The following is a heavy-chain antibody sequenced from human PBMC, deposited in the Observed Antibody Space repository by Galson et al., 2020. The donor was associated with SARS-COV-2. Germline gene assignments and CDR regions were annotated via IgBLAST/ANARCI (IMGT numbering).Heavy chain of an antibody. Sequence: GESLKISCAASGFTFSNFDMNWVRQAPGKGLEWLSYISSGSSTMDYADSVKGRFTISRDNANNSLYLQLNSLRAEDTAVYYCARQISMIGDFDYWGQGIQVTVSS. V-gene: IGHV3-48*03. CDR1: GFTFSNFD. J-gene: IGHJ4*02. CDR3: ARQISMIGDFDY. CDR2: ISSGSSTM. D-gene: IGHD3-10*02.